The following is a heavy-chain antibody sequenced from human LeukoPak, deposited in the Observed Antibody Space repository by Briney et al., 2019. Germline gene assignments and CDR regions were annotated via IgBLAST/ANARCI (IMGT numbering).Heavy chain of an antibody. CDR3: ARGTGKHYDVLTGSDY. J-gene: IGHJ4*02. CDR1: GGSISSSAYH. Sequence: TSETLSLTCTVSGGSISSSAYHWGWIRQPPGKGLEWIGSIHYSGSTYYNPSLKSRVTISVRTSKNQFSLKLSSVTAADTAVYYCARGTGKHYDVLTGSDYWGQGTLVIVSS. D-gene: IGHD3-9*01. V-gene: IGHV4-39*01. CDR2: IHYSGST.